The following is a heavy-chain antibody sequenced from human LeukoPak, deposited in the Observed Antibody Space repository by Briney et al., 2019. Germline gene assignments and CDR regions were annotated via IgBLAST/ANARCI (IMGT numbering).Heavy chain of an antibody. CDR3: ARYPPRGAFDI. CDR2: IIPIFGTA. V-gene: IGHV1-69*05. Sequence: ASVKVSCKASGSTFSSYAISWVRQAPGQGLEWMGGIIPIFGTANYAQKFQGRVTITTDESTSTAYMELSSLRSEDTAVYYCARYPPRGAFDIWGQGTMVTVSS. CDR1: GSTFSSYA. D-gene: IGHD3-10*01. J-gene: IGHJ3*02.